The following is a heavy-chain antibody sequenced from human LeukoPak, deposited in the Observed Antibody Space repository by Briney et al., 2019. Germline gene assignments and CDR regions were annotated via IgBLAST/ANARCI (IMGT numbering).Heavy chain of an antibody. CDR3: ARFNVRGVIKATANFDY. CDR1: GSTFSTYW. CDR2: IKPDGSEK. J-gene: IGHJ4*02. Sequence: GGSLRLSCAASGSTFSTYWMSWVRQAPGKGLQWVANIKPDGSEKFYLDSVKGRFTVSRDNAKNSLYLQMNSLRAEDTAVYFCARFNVRGVIKATANFDYWGQGTLVTVSS. V-gene: IGHV3-7*01. D-gene: IGHD3-10*02.